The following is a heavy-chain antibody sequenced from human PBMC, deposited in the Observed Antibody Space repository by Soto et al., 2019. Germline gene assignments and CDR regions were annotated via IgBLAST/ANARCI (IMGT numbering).Heavy chain of an antibody. CDR3: ARDPAP. CDR2: IYNSGTT. Sequence: QVQLQESGPGLVKPSETLSLTCTVSGGSITRGGYYWSWIRQHPGKGLEWIGYIYNSGTTYYNPYLKSRVTISVDTSKNQFSLKLTSVTAAVTAVYYCARDPAPWGQGTLVTVSS. V-gene: IGHV4-31*03. CDR1: GGSITRGGYY. J-gene: IGHJ5*02.